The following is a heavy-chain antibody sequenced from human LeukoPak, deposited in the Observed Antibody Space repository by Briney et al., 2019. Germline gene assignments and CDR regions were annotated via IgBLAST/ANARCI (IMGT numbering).Heavy chain of an antibody. CDR3: ARLVGLSTTASY. D-gene: IGHD5/OR15-5a*01. J-gene: IGHJ4*02. CDR2: INPTSGGT. Sequence: ASVKVSCNASGYTFIGYYLHWVRQAPGQGLEWMGWINPTSGGTNYAQKFQDRVTMTRDTSINTAYMELSRLRSDDTAVYYCARLVGLSTTASYWGQGTLVIVSS. V-gene: IGHV1-2*02. CDR1: GYTFIGYY.